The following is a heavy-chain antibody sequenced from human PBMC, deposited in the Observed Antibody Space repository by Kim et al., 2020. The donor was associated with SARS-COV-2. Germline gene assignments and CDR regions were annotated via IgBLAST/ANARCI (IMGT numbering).Heavy chain of an antibody. Sequence: GESLKISCKGSGYSFTTYWIGWVRLMPGKGLEWMGIIHPGDSDSRYSPSFQGQVTFSVDKSVRTAYLQWGSLEASETATYYCARQTLEWFTTSPGTAYYFGMDAWGQGTTVTVSS. J-gene: IGHJ6*02. CDR2: IHPGDSDS. CDR3: ARQTLEWFTTSPGTAYYFGMDA. CDR1: GYSFTTYW. V-gene: IGHV5-51*01. D-gene: IGHD3-3*01.